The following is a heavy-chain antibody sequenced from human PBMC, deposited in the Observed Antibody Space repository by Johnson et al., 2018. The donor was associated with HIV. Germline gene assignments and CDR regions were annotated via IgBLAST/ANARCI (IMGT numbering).Heavy chain of an antibody. D-gene: IGHD2-15*01. J-gene: IGHJ3*02. CDR2: IKQDGSEK. Sequence: EVQLVESGGGLVQPGGSLRLSCAASGFTFSSYAMSWVRQAPGKGLEWVANIKQDGSEKYYADSVKGRFTISRDNSKNTLYLQMNSLRAEDTAVYYCAKDPGRRDPHAFDIWGQGTMVTVSS. V-gene: IGHV3-7*01. CDR3: AKDPGRRDPHAFDI. CDR1: GFTFSSYA.